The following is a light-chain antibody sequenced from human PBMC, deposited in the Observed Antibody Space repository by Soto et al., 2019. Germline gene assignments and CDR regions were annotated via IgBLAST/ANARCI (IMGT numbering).Light chain of an antibody. CDR3: QQSNNWPYT. CDR1: QSVSDN. J-gene: IGKJ2*01. Sequence: EIVMTQSPATLSVSPGERATLSCRASQSVSDNLAWYQQKPGQAPRLLIYGASTRATGIPARFSGSGSGTEFTLTISSLQFEDFAVYYCQQSNNWPYTFGQGTKVDIK. CDR2: GAS. V-gene: IGKV3-15*01.